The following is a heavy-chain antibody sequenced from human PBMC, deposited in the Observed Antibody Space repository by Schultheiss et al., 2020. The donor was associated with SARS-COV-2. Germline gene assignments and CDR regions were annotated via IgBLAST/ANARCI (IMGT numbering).Heavy chain of an antibody. V-gene: IGHV4-59*12. CDR3: ARVRSIAARPQWFDP. Sequence: SETLSLTCTVSGGSISSYYWSWIRQPPGKGLEWIGYIYNSGSTYYNPSLKSRVTISVDRSKNQFSLKLSSVTAADTAVYYCARVRSIAARPQWFDPWGQGTLVTVSS. D-gene: IGHD6-6*01. CDR1: GGSISSYY. CDR2: IYNSGST. J-gene: IGHJ5*02.